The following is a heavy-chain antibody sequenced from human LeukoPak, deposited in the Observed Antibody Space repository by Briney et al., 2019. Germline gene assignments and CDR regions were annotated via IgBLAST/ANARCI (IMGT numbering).Heavy chain of an antibody. J-gene: IGHJ2*01. V-gene: IGHV4-59*08. Sequence: SETLSLTCTVSGGTISSYYWRWIRQPPGKGLEWIGYIFYTGSTKYYPSLMSRVTILVDTTYNQISLRQRSVTAADTAADYCASRDYYDTTWMGWYFDLWGRGTLVTVSS. D-gene: IGHD3-22*01. CDR1: GGTISSYY. CDR3: ASRDYYDTTWMGWYFDL. CDR2: IFYTGST.